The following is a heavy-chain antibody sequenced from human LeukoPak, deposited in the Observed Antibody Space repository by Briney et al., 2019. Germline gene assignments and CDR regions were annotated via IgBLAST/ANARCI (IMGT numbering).Heavy chain of an antibody. Sequence: GASVKVSCKASGYTFTDYYMHWVRQAPGQGLEWMGWINPNSGGTNYAQKFQGRVTMTRDTSISTAYMELSRLRSDDTAVYYCARGVITMVRGVIIGMYFDYWGQGTLVTVSS. J-gene: IGHJ4*02. CDR1: GYTFTDYY. D-gene: IGHD3-10*01. V-gene: IGHV1-2*02. CDR3: ARGVITMVRGVIIGMYFDY. CDR2: INPNSGGT.